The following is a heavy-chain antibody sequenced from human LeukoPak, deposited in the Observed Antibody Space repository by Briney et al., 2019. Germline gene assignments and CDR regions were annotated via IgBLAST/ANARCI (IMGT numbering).Heavy chain of an antibody. V-gene: IGHV4-34*01. CDR2: IYESGTT. CDR1: GESLNSYY. J-gene: IGHJ4*02. Sequence: SETLSLTCAVYGESLNSYYWSWVRQPPGEGLEWIGEIYESGTTEYNPSLKSRVTISMVPSKQQFSLSRSSVTAAATAVYYCARGAWATRLGSWGLGTPVIVSS. D-gene: IGHD2-15*01. CDR3: ARGAWATRLGS.